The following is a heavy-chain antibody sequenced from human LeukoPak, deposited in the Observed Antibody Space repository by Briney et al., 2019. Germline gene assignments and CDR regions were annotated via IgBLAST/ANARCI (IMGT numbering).Heavy chain of an antibody. CDR1: GFTYTTYA. J-gene: IGHJ4*02. V-gene: IGHV3-30-3*01. CDR3: AKDRPTMIVVVITIFDY. D-gene: IGHD3-22*01. CDR2: ISDDGSNK. Sequence: PGGSLRLSCTASGFTYTTYAMHWVRQAPGKGLEWVAVISDDGSNKYYADSVKGRFTISRDNSKNTLYLQMNSLRAEDTAVYYCAKDRPTMIVVVITIFDYWGQGTLVTVSS.